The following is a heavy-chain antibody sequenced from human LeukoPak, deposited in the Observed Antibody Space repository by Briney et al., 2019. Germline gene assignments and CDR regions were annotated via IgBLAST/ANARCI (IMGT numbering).Heavy chain of an antibody. CDR3: ARTLIAAPVDY. V-gene: IGHV1-2*02. CDR2: INPNSGGT. Sequence: GASVKVSCKASGYTFTGYYMHWVRQAPGQGLEWMGWINPNSGGTSYAQKFQGRVTMTRDTCISTAYMELSRLRSDDTAVYYCARTLIAAPVDYWGQGALVTVSS. CDR1: GYTFTGYY. D-gene: IGHD6-6*01. J-gene: IGHJ4*02.